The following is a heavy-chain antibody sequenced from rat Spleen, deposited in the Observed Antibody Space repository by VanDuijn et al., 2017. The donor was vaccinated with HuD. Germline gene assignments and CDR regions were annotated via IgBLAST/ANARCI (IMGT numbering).Heavy chain of an antibody. Sequence: QVQLKESGPGLVQPSQTLSLTCTVSGLSLTSNSISWIRQPPGKGLEWMGVIWNNGGTDYHSPIKSRLNISRDTSKNQVFLKVSSVKTEDTATYYCARDGGELGYWGQGIMVTVSS. D-gene: IGHD4-1*01. CDR2: IWNNGGT. CDR3: ARDGGELGY. V-gene: IGHV2-47*01. J-gene: IGHJ2*01. CDR1: GLSLTSNS.